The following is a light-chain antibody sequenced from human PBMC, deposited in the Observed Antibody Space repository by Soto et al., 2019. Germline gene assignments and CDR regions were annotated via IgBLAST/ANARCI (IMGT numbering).Light chain of an antibody. V-gene: IGKV1-5*03. Sequence: DIQMTQSPSTLSASVGDRVTITCRASQSISSWLAWYQQKPGKAPKLLIYKASSLESGVPSRFSGSGSETEFTLTISSLQPDDFATYYCQHYISFPWTFGQGTKEEI. CDR2: KAS. CDR1: QSISSW. J-gene: IGKJ1*01. CDR3: QHYISFPWT.